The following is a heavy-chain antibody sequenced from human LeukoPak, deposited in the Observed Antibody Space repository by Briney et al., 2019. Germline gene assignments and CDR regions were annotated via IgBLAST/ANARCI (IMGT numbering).Heavy chain of an antibody. CDR3: AKDRGSSGWYSGY. Sequence: GGSLRLSCAASGFTFSSYGMHWVRQAPGKGLEWVAVISYDGSSKYYADSVKGRFTISRDNSKNTLYLQMNSLRAEDTAVYYCAKDRGSSGWYSGYWGQGTLVTVSS. CDR2: ISYDGSSK. V-gene: IGHV3-30*18. J-gene: IGHJ4*02. CDR1: GFTFSSYG. D-gene: IGHD6-19*01.